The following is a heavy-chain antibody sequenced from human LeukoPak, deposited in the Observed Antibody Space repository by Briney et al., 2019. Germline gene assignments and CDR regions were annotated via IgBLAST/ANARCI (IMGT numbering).Heavy chain of an antibody. CDR1: GFTFSDYY. CDR3: ARTLTMVRGVTPTFDY. Sequence: GGSLRLSCAASGFTFSDYYMSWIRQAPGKGLEWVSYISSSGSTIYYADSVKGRFTISRDNAKNSLYLQMNSLRAEDTAVYYCARTLTMVRGVTPTFDYWGQGTLVTVSS. CDR2: ISSSGSTI. D-gene: IGHD3-10*01. J-gene: IGHJ4*02. V-gene: IGHV3-11*01.